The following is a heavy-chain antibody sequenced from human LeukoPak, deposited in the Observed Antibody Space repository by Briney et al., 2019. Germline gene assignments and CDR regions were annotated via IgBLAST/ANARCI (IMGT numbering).Heavy chain of an antibody. J-gene: IGHJ4*02. CDR1: GFTFSSYE. CDR3: ARRRGSDYYDSSGPPDY. V-gene: IGHV3-21*01. Sequence: GGSLRLSCAASGFTFSSYEMNWVRQAPGKGLEWVSSISSSSSYIYYADSVKGRFTISRDNAKNSLYLQMNSLRAEDTAVYYCARRRGSDYYDSSGPPDYWGQGTLVTVSS. D-gene: IGHD3-22*01. CDR2: ISSSSSYI.